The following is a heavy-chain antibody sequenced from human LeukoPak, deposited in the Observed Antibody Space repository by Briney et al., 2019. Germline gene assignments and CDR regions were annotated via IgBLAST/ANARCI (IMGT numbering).Heavy chain of an antibody. J-gene: IGHJ6*02. CDR1: GFTFSGSA. V-gene: IGHV3-73*01. D-gene: IGHD3-10*01. Sequence: GGSLRLSCAASGFTFSGSAMHWVRQASRKGLEWVGRIRSKANSYATAYAASVKGRFTISRDDSKNTAYLQMNSLKTEDTAVYYCTSPGESWRASGYGMDVWGQGTTVTVSS. CDR2: IRSKANSYAT. CDR3: TSPGESWRASGYGMDV.